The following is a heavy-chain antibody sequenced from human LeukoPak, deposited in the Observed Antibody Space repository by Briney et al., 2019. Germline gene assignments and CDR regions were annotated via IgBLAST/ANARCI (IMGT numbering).Heavy chain of an antibody. CDR1: GFTFSSYG. Sequence: HPGGSLRLSCAASGFTFSSYGMHWVRQAPGKGLEWVAFIRYDGSNKYYADSVKGRFTISRDNSKNTLSLQMNSLRPEDTAVFYCARDRKQWLVCDHWGQGTLVTVSS. J-gene: IGHJ4*02. D-gene: IGHD6-19*01. V-gene: IGHV3-30*02. CDR2: IRYDGSNK. CDR3: ARDRKQWLVCDH.